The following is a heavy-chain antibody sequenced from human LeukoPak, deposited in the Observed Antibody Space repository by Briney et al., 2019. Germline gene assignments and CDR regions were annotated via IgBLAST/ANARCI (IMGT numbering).Heavy chain of an antibody. CDR3: ARWYGALYYFDY. CDR2: ISSSGSYI. J-gene: IGHJ4*02. D-gene: IGHD3-10*01. Sequence: PGGSLRLSCAASGFTFSTYSMNWVRQAPGKGLEWVSCISSSGSYIYYADSVKGRFTISRDTARNSLYLQMDSLRAEDTAVYYCARWYGALYYFDYWGQGTLVTVSS. V-gene: IGHV3-21*01. CDR1: GFTFSTYS.